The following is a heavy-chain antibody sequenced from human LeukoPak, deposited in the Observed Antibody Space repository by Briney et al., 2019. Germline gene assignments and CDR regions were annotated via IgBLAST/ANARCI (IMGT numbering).Heavy chain of an antibody. D-gene: IGHD3-9*01. CDR2: IYSGGST. J-gene: IGHJ4*02. CDR3: ARGDYDILTGSGPPDY. Sequence: PGGSLRLSCAASGFTVSSNYMSWVRQAPGKGLEWVSVIYSGGSTYYADSVKGRFTISRDNSKNTLYLQMNSLRVEDTAVYYCARGDYDILTGSGPPDYWGQGTLVTVSS. V-gene: IGHV3-53*01. CDR1: GFTVSSNY.